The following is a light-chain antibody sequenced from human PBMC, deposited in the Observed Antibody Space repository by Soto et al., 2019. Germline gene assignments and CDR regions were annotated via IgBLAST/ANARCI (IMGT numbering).Light chain of an antibody. CDR3: QQSYSTWYT. CDR2: AAS. CDR1: QSISSY. Sequence: DIQMTQSPSSLSASVGDRVTITCRASQSISSYLNWYQQKPGKAPKLLIYAASSLQSGVPSRFSGSGSGTDFTLTISSLQPEDFATYYCQQSYSTWYTVGQGTKVDSK. V-gene: IGKV1-39*01. J-gene: IGKJ2*01.